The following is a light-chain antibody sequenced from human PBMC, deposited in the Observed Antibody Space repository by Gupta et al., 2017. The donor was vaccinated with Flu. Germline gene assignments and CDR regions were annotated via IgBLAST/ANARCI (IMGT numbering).Light chain of an antibody. CDR2: AAS. Sequence: DIHMTQSPFSLSASVGDRVSITCRASQPITNFVNWYQQKSGEAPKLLISAASTLQSGVPSRFSGSGFGTDFTLTINNLQPEDFAVYFCKQSYTTPITFGQGTRLQI. J-gene: IGKJ5*01. CDR3: KQSYTTPIT. V-gene: IGKV1-39*01. CDR1: QPITNF.